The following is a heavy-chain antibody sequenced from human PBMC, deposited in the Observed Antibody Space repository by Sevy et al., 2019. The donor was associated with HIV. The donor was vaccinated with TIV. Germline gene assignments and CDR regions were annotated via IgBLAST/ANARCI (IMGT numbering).Heavy chain of an antibody. D-gene: IGHD3-10*01. Sequence: ASVKVSCRASGYTFTKFDITWVRQASGQGLEWMGWMNPKSGNTGFAQKFQGRVTMTRDIFIDTAYMELSGLTSEDTAIYYCARLHNSSYSSDPWGQGTLVTVS. V-gene: IGHV1-8*01. CDR2: MNPKSGNT. J-gene: IGHJ5*02. CDR1: GYTFTKFD. CDR3: ARLHNSSYSSDP.